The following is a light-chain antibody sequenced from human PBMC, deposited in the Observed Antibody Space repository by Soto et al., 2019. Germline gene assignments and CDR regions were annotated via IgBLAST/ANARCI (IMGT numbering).Light chain of an antibody. V-gene: IGLV1-51*01. CDR1: SSNIGENF. Sequence: QSVLTQPPSVSAAPGQRVTISCSGSSSNIGENFVSWYQHLPGTAPKLLIYEVDKRPSGISVRFSGSKSGATASLTISGLLPEDEAVYFCCTYAGHVPKFGGGTKVTVL. J-gene: IGLJ2*01. CDR3: CTYAGHVPK. CDR2: EVD.